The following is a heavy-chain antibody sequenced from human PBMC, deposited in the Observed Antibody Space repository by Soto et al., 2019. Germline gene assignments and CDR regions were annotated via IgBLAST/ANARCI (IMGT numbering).Heavy chain of an antibody. Sequence: QVQLVESGGGLVRPGGSLRLSCAASGFTFRDYDMSWIRQAPGKGLEWVSCISSSGTVTNYADSVKGRFTISRDNAQNSLYGEMNSLRVEDTAVYYCARKGPRAARKNHWGQGTLVTVSS. CDR1: GFTFRDYD. D-gene: IGHD6-6*01. CDR2: ISSSGTVT. V-gene: IGHV3-11*01. CDR3: ARKGPRAARKNH. J-gene: IGHJ5*02.